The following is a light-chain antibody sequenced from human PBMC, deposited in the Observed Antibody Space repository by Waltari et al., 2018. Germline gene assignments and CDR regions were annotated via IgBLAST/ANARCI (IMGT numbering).Light chain of an antibody. V-gene: IGKV1-27*01. J-gene: IGKJ1*01. CDR1: QAMNHY. CDR2: ATS. Sequence: DIQMTQSPSSLSASVGDRVSITCRASQAMNHYLAWYQQKPGKVPQLLIYATSSLQAGVPSRFSGSGSGTDFTLTISSLQPDDVAIYYCQKYDGAPWTFGQGTKLEIK. CDR3: QKYDGAPWT.